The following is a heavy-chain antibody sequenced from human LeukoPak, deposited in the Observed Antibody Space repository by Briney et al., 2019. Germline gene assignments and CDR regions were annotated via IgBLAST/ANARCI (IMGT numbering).Heavy chain of an antibody. CDR3: ARSFPPPTDGAYVDAFDI. CDR1: GGSISSSSYY. Sequence: SETLSLTCTVSGGSISSSSYYWGWIRQPPGKGLEWIGSINYSGSTYYNPSLRSRVTISVDTSKNQFSLKLSSVTAADTAMYYCARSFPPPTDGAYVDAFDIWGQGTMVTVSS. D-gene: IGHD3-16*01. V-gene: IGHV4-39*01. J-gene: IGHJ3*02. CDR2: INYSGST.